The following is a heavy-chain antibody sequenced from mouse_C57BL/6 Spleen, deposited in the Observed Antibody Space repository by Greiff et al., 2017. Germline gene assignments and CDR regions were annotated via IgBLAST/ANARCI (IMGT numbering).Heavy chain of an antibody. J-gene: IGHJ2*01. CDR2: INYDGSST. Sequence: EVKLMESEGGLVQPGSSMKLSCTASGFTFSDYYMAWVRQVPEKGLEWVANINYDGSSTYYLDSLKSRFIISRDNEKNILYLQMSSLRSEDTATYYCARDHGDYWGQGTTLTVSS. CDR1: GFTFSDYY. V-gene: IGHV5-16*01. CDR3: ARDHGDY.